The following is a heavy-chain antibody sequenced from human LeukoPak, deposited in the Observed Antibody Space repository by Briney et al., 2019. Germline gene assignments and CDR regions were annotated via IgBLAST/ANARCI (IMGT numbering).Heavy chain of an antibody. CDR1: GGSFSGYY. Sequence: PSETPSLTCAVYGGSFSGYYWSWIRQPPGKGLEWIGEINHSGSTNYNPSLKSRVTISVDTSKNQFSLKLSSVTAADTAVYYCARGLRPPKRLGYCSSTSCPPGLWYFDLWGRGTLVTVSS. J-gene: IGHJ2*01. CDR3: ARGLRPPKRLGYCSSTSCPPGLWYFDL. D-gene: IGHD2-2*01. CDR2: INHSGST. V-gene: IGHV4-34*01.